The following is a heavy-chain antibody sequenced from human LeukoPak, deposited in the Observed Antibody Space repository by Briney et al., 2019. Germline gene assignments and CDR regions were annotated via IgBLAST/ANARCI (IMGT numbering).Heavy chain of an antibody. CDR1: GLTFTNYA. CDR3: AKALSSTALNGMDV. Sequence: PGGSLRLSCAASGLTFTNYALTWVRQAPGKGLEWVSSISGSGDSTFYADSVKGRFTTSRDYSKNTLYLQMNSLRAEDTAVYYCAKALSSTALNGMDVWGQGTTVTVSS. D-gene: IGHD4-11*01. CDR2: ISGSGDST. V-gene: IGHV3-23*01. J-gene: IGHJ6*02.